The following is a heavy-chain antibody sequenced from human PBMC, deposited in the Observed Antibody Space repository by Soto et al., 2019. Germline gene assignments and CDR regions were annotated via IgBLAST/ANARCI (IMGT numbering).Heavy chain of an antibody. Sequence: QVHLVQSGAEVKKPGSSVKVSCKASGGNFNTYTFGWVRQAPGQGLEWMGGIMPMFGTVIYDQKLQGRVTMTADQSTGTVSIELNSLRSEDTGVYYCGGGLRYEAMMLWGQGTLLTVPS. V-gene: IGHV1-69*12. CDR2: IMPMFGTV. CDR3: GGGLRYEAMML. J-gene: IGHJ4*02. D-gene: IGHD2-2*01. CDR1: GGNFNTYT.